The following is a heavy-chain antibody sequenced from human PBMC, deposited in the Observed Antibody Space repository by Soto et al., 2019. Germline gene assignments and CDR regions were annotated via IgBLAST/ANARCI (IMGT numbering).Heavy chain of an antibody. D-gene: IGHD2-15*01. CDR2: ISTYNGDT. V-gene: IGHV1-18*01. CDR3: ARAGAAPYYYYGMDV. CDR1: GYTFSTSG. Sequence: QVQLVQSGAEVRKPGASVKVSCKASGYTFSTSGMSWLRQAPGQGLEWMGWISTYNGDTNDAPKFQDRVTMTSDTSXGTVYMELRSLRSDDTAVYYCARAGAAPYYYYGMDVWGQGTRVTVSS. J-gene: IGHJ6*02.